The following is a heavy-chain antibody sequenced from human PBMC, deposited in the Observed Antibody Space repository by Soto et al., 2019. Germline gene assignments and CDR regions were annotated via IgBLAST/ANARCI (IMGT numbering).Heavy chain of an antibody. CDR1: GGTFSSYA. V-gene: IGHV1-69*06. Sequence: GASVKVSCKASGGTFSSYAISWVRQAPGQGLEWMGGIIPIFGTANYAQKFQGRVTITADKSTSTAYMELSSLRSEDTAVYYCARDQGYYDSSGYESQHWGQGTLVTVSS. CDR3: ARDQGYYDSSGYESQH. CDR2: IIPIFGTA. D-gene: IGHD3-22*01. J-gene: IGHJ1*01.